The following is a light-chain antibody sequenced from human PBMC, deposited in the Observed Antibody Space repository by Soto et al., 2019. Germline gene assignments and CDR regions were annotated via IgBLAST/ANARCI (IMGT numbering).Light chain of an antibody. V-gene: IGKV3-15*01. CDR1: QSVSTN. CDR3: QQYHNWPPYT. CDR2: GAS. J-gene: IGKJ2*01. Sequence: EIVMTQSPATLSVSPGERATLSCRASQSVSTNLAWYQQKPGQDPRLLMYGASTRATGITARFNGSVSGTDFTLTISSLKSEDVAVYYCQQYHNWPPYTFGQGTKLEIK.